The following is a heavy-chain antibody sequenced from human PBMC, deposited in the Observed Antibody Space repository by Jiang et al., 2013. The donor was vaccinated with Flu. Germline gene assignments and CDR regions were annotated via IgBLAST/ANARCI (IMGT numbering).Heavy chain of an antibody. D-gene: IGHD5-24*01. V-gene: IGHV1-69*06. CDR2: IIPVFGTA. Sequence: KKPGSSVKVSCKASGGTFNNYAISWVRQAPGQGPEWMGGIIPVFGTANYAQKFQGRVTITADKSTSTAYMQLSSLRSEDTAVYYCAREGEMATNRDFGAFDIWGQGTMLTVSS. J-gene: IGHJ3*02. CDR1: GGTFNNYA. CDR3: AREGEMATNRDFGAFDI.